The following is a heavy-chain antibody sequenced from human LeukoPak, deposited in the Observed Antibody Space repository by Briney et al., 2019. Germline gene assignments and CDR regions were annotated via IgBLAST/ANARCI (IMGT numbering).Heavy chain of an antibody. V-gene: IGHV4-61*01. J-gene: IGHJ4*02. Sequence: PSETLSLTCTVSGGSVSSGSYYWSWIRQPPGKGLEWIGYIYYSGSTNYNPSLKSRVTISVDTSKNQFSLKLSSVTAADTAVCYCARLSGDLFDYWGQGTLVTVSS. CDR1: GGSVSSGSYY. D-gene: IGHD3-3*01. CDR3: ARLSGDLFDY. CDR2: IYYSGST.